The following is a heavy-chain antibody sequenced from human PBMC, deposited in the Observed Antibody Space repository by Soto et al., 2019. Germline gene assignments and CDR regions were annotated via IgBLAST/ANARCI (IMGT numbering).Heavy chain of an antibody. J-gene: IGHJ4*02. V-gene: IGHV3-30*18. Sequence: HLGGSLRLSCAASGFTFSSYGMHWVRQAPGKGLEWVAVISYDGSNKYYADSVKGRFTISRDNSKNTLYLQMNSLRAEDTAVYYCAKGPIFGVVIIHYFDYWGQGTLVTISS. CDR3: AKGPIFGVVIIHYFDY. CDR1: GFTFSSYG. CDR2: ISYDGSNK. D-gene: IGHD3-3*01.